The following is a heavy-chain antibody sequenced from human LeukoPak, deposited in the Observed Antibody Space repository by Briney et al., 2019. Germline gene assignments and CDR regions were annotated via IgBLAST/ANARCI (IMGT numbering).Heavy chain of an antibody. CDR1: GFTFSSYA. CDR2: ISGSGGST. V-gene: IGHV3-23*01. CDR3: AKRYCSSTSCQERWYYYYYMDV. D-gene: IGHD2-2*01. Sequence: GGSLRLSCAASGFTFSSYAMSWVRQAPGKGLEWVSAISGSGGSTYYADSVKGRFTISRDNSKNTLYLQMNSLRAEDTAVYYCAKRYCSSTSCQERWYYYYYMDVWGKGTTVTVSS. J-gene: IGHJ6*03.